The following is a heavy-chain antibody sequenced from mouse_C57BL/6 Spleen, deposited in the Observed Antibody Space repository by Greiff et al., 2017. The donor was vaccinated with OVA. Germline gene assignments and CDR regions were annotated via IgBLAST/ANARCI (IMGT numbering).Heavy chain of an antibody. D-gene: IGHD1-1*01. Sequence: QVQLKESGPELVKPGASVKISCKASGYAFSSSWMNWVKQRPGKGLEWIGRIYPGDGDTNYNGKFKGKATLTADKSSSTAYMQLSSLTSEDSAVYFCAYGSSYVRYFDVWGTGTTVTVSS. CDR1: GYAFSSSW. CDR3: AYGSSYVRYFDV. V-gene: IGHV1-82*01. CDR2: IYPGDGDT. J-gene: IGHJ1*03.